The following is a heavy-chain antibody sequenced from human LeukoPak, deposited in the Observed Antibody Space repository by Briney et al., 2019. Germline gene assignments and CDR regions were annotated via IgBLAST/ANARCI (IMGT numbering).Heavy chain of an antibody. CDR1: GSTFSSYS. Sequence: GGSLSLSCAASGSTFSSYSMNWVRQAPGKGLEWVSSISSSSSYIYYADSVKGRFTISRDNAKNSLYLQMNSLRAEDTAVYYCARARAVAGTVDYWGQGTLVTVSS. V-gene: IGHV3-21*01. J-gene: IGHJ4*02. CDR2: ISSSSSYI. D-gene: IGHD6-19*01. CDR3: ARARAVAGTVDY.